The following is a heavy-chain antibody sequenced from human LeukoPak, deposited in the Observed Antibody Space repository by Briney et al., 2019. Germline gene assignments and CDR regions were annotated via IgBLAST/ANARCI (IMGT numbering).Heavy chain of an antibody. V-gene: IGHV3-64D*06. J-gene: IGHJ4*02. CDR2: ISGTGIST. Sequence: PGGSLRLSCSASGFTFSSYSMHWVRQAPGKGLEYVSAISGTGISTYYANSVKGKFTLPRDNSKSKMYIEMSSLRVEDTGMYYCAKVYFDILTGYYRGLNFDYWGQGTLVTVSS. CDR1: GFTFSSYS. D-gene: IGHD3-9*01. CDR3: AKVYFDILTGYYRGLNFDY.